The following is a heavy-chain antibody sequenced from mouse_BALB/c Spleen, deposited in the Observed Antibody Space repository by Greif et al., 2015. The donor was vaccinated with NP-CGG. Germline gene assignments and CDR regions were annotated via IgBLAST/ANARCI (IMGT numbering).Heavy chain of an antibody. CDR3: ARSGDYDVYAMDY. J-gene: IGHJ4*01. CDR2: IWGDGST. Sequence: VKLMESGPGLVAPSQSLSITCTVSGFSLTGYGVNWVRQPPGKGLEWLGMIWGDGSTDYNSALKSRLSISKDNSKSQVFLKMNSLQTDDTARYYCARSGDYDVYAMDYWGQGTSVTVSS. D-gene: IGHD2-4*01. CDR1: GFSLTGYG. V-gene: IGHV2-6-7*01.